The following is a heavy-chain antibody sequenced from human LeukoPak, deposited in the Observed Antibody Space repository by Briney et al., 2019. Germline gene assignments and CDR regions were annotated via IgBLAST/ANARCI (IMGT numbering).Heavy chain of an antibody. CDR1: GFTFSSYS. D-gene: IGHD3-9*01. CDR2: INHSGST. Sequence: GSLRLSCAASGFTFSSYSMNWVRQPPGKGLEWIGEINHSGSTNYNPSLKSRVTISVDTSKNQFSLKLSSVTAADTAVYYCARGYFDWLYDYWGQGTLVTVSS. V-gene: IGHV4-34*01. CDR3: ARGYFDWLYDY. J-gene: IGHJ4*02.